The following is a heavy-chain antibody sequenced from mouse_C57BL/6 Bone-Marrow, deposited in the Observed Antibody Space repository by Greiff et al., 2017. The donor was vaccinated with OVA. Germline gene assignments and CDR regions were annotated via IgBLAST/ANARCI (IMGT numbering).Heavy chain of an antibody. CDR2: ISSGSSTI. Sequence: EVKLVESGGGLVKPGGSLKLSCAASGFTFSDYGMLWVRQAPEKGLEWVAYISSGSSTIYYADTVKGGFTISRDNAKNTRFMQMTSLRSEDTAMYYCARRRSYAMDYWGQGTSVTVSS. CDR3: ARRRSYAMDY. J-gene: IGHJ4*01. V-gene: IGHV5-17*01. CDR1: GFTFSDYG.